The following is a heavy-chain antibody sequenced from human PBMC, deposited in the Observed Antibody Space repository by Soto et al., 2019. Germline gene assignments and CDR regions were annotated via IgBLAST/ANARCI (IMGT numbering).Heavy chain of an antibody. D-gene: IGHD4-17*01. V-gene: IGHV1-18*01. CDR3: AIANYGDDDY. CDR1: GYTFPTST. J-gene: IGHJ4*02. CDR2: IKAYSGNT. Sequence: QLQLVQSGAEAKKPGASVKVSCKASGYTFPTSTISWLRQAPGQGLEWMGWIKAYSGNTNYAQKLQGRVTMTTDTSTSTAYMEMRSLPTDDTAIYYCAIANYGDDDYWGQGTLVTVSS.